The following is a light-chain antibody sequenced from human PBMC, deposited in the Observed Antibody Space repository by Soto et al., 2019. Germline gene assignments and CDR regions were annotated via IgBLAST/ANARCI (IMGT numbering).Light chain of an antibody. V-gene: IGLV3-21*02. Sequence: SYELTQPPSVSVAPGQTARITCGGDNIGSKSVHWYQQKAGQAPVVVVYDDNDRPSGIPERFSGSNSGNTATLTISRVEAGDEADYHCQVWGSSSDLLYVFGTGTKLTVL. J-gene: IGLJ1*01. CDR2: DDN. CDR1: NIGSKS. CDR3: QVWGSSSDLLYV.